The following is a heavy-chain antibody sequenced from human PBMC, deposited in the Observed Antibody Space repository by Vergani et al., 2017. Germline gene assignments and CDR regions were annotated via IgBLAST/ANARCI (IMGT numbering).Heavy chain of an antibody. CDR2: ISYDGRNK. J-gene: IGHJ4*02. D-gene: IGHD3-22*01. Sequence: QVQLVESGGGVVQPGRSLRLSCAASGFTFSSYAMHWVRQAPGKGLEWVAVISYDGRNKYYADSVKGRFTISRDNSKNTLYLQMNSLRAEDTAVYYCARDLWGPMYYYDRSGYRPPGYWGQGTLVTVSS. V-gene: IGHV3-30*04. CDR3: ARDLWGPMYYYDRSGYRPPGY. CDR1: GFTFSSYA.